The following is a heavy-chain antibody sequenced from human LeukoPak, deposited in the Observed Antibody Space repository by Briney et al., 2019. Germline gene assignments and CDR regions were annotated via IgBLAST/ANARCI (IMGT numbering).Heavy chain of an antibody. Sequence: GGSLRLSCIASGFTINQHAMSWVRQAPVKGLEWVASIRPDGSAVFYVDSVKGRFTFSRDNAKNSLDLQMKSLRAEDTAVYYCARFGLPYSIDLWGQGTMVTVSS. CDR1: GFTINQHA. D-gene: IGHD3/OR15-3a*01. CDR3: ARFGLPYSIDL. J-gene: IGHJ6*02. CDR2: IRPDGSAV. V-gene: IGHV3-7*01.